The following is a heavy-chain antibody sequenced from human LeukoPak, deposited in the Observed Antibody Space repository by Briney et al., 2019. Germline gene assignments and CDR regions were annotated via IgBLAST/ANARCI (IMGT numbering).Heavy chain of an antibody. CDR1: GFTFSSHW. CDR3: ARDYYYGSGSYYNFDY. V-gene: IGHV3-74*01. CDR2: INNDGTIT. J-gene: IGHJ4*02. Sequence: GGSLRLSCAASGFTFSSHWMHWARQDPGKGLLWVSRINNDGTITSYADSVQGRSTISRDNAKNTLYLQINSLRAEDTAVYYCARDYYYGSGSYYNFDYWGQGTLVTVSS. D-gene: IGHD3-10*01.